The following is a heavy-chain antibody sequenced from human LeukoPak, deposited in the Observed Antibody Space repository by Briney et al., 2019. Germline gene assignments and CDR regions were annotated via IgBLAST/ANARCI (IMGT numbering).Heavy chain of an antibody. D-gene: IGHD2-15*01. J-gene: IGHJ3*02. V-gene: IGHV3-21*01. Sequence: GGSLRLSCAASGFTFNSYSMNWVRQAPGKGLVWVASISSSSSYIYYADSVKGRFTISRDNAKNSLYLQMNSLRAEDAAVYYCARVGYCSGGSCYGDAFDIWGQGTMVTVSS. CDR2: ISSSSSYI. CDR3: ARVGYCSGGSCYGDAFDI. CDR1: GFTFNSYS.